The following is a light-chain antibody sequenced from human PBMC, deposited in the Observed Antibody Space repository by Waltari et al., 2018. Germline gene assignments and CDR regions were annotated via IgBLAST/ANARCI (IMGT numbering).Light chain of an antibody. J-gene: IGKJ1*01. CDR2: LAS. Sequence: DIVMTQSPLSLAVTPGDPASTSCRSSECLLHSSGYNYLDWYLQKPGQSPQLLIYLASNRASGVPDRFSGSGSGTDFTLKISRVEAEDVGVYYCMQALQTWTFGQGTRVEIK. CDR1: ECLLHSSGYNY. V-gene: IGKV2-28*01. CDR3: MQALQTWT.